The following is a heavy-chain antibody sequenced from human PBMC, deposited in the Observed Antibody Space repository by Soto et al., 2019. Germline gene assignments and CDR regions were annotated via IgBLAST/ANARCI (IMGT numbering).Heavy chain of an antibody. D-gene: IGHD6-13*01. CDR3: ARDHEQQLVIYYFDY. J-gene: IGHJ4*02. Sequence: GGPLRLSCAASGVTCSSYGMHWVRQAPGKGLEWVAVIWYDGSNKYYADSVKGRFTISRDNSKNTLYLQMNSLRAEDTAVYYCARDHEQQLVIYYFDYWGQGTLVTVSS. CDR1: GVTCSSYG. V-gene: IGHV3-33*01. CDR2: IWYDGSNK.